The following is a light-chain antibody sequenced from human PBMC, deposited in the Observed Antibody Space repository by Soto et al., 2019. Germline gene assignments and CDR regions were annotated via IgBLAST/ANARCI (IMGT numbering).Light chain of an antibody. CDR1: QSVSSSY. J-gene: IGKJ1*01. V-gene: IGKV3-20*01. CDR2: GAS. CDR3: QQYVSAPWA. Sequence: EIVLTHSPGTLSLSPGEIATLSCRARQSVSSSYLAWYQQKPGQAPRLLIYGASSRATGIPDRFSGSGSGTDITFTMSRLEPEDFAVYYCQQYVSAPWAFG.